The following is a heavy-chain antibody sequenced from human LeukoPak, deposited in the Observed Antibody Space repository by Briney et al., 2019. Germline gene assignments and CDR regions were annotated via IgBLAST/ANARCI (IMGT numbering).Heavy chain of an antibody. CDR3: ASATYYYDSSGYYIDALDI. D-gene: IGHD3-22*01. J-gene: IGHJ3*02. V-gene: IGHV4-59*01. CDR2: IYYSGST. Sequence: PSGTLSLTCTVSGGSISGYYWSWIRQSPGKGLEWIGYIYYSGSTNYNPSLKSRVTISVDTSKNQFSLKLRSVTAADTAVYYCASATYYYDSSGYYIDALDIWGQGTMVTVSS. CDR1: GGSISGYY.